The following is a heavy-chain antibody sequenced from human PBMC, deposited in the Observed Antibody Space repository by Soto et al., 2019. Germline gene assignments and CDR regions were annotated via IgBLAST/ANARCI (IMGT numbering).Heavy chain of an antibody. CDR2: VYYNGNT. CDR3: ARHPNSGWLGY. CDR1: GGSISGSSAYY. Sequence: QLQLQESGPGLVKPSETLSLTCSVPGGSISGSSAYYWAWIRQPPGKGLEWIGSVYYNGNTYYGPSLKSRVTLSVDTSKNQFSLKLSSVTAADTAVYYCARHPNSGWLGYWGQGILVTVSS. V-gene: IGHV4-39*01. D-gene: IGHD5-12*01. J-gene: IGHJ4*02.